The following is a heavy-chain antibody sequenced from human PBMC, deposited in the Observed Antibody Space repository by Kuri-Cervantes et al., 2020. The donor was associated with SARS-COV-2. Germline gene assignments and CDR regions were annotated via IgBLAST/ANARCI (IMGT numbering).Heavy chain of an antibody. CDR1: EDTFTAYY. V-gene: IGHV1-2*02. CDR2: INPNSGGT. CDR3: STPRYCSGGSCYGLFDY. Sequence: ASVKVSCKTSEDTFTAYYMHWVRQAPGQGLEWMGWINPNSGGTNYAQKFQGRVTMTRDTSISTAYRELSRLRSDDTAVYYCSTPRYCSGGSCYGLFDYWGQGTLVTVSS. D-gene: IGHD2-15*01. J-gene: IGHJ4*02.